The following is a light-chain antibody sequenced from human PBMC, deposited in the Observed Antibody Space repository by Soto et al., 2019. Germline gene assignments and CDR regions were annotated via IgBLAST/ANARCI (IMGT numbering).Light chain of an antibody. V-gene: IGKV1-5*03. CDR3: QQYNDYPYT. Sequence: DIPMTQSPSTLSASVGDRVTITCRASQSISSWLAWYQQKPGKAPKLLIYKASSLESGVPSRFSGSGSGTEFTLTISSLQPDDFATYYCQQYNDYPYTFGQGTKLGIK. J-gene: IGKJ2*01. CDR1: QSISSW. CDR2: KAS.